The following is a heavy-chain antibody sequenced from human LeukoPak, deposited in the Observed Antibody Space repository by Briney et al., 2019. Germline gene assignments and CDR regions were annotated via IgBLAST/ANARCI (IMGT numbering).Heavy chain of an antibody. CDR1: GFTVSSNY. Sequence: WGSLTLSCAASGFTVSSNYMRWVRQAPGKGLEGVLVIYSGGSTYYADCVKGRFTISRDNSKNTLYLQMNSLRAEDTAVYYCARPFGGSYDSSGLYYWGQGTLVTVSS. CDR3: ARPFGGSYDSSGLYY. CDR2: IYSGGST. D-gene: IGHD3-22*01. J-gene: IGHJ4*02. V-gene: IGHV3-53*01.